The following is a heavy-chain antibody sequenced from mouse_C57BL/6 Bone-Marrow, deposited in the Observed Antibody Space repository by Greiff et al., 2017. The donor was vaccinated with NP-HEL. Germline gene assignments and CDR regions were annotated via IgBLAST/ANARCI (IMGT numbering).Heavy chain of an antibody. CDR1: GFTFSDYY. Sequence: EVKLVESGGGLVQPGGSLKLSCAASGFTFSDYYMYWVRQTPEKRLEWVAYISNGGGSTYYPDTVKGRFTISRDNAKNTLYLQMSRLKSEDTAMYYCARPYYCGSSSWFAYWGQGTLVTVSA. D-gene: IGHD1-1*01. V-gene: IGHV5-12*01. J-gene: IGHJ3*01. CDR3: ARPYYCGSSSWFAY. CDR2: ISNGGGST.